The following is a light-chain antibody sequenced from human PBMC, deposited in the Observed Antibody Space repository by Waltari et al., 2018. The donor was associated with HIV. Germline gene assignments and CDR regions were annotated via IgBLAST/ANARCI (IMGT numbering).Light chain of an antibody. CDR2: KDT. Sequence: QSVLTQPPSASGAPGQRVTISCSGSSSNIENDNVYWYQQFPGAAPKLLIYKDTQRPSGVPDRFTGSKSGTSDSLAIGGLRSDDEADYYCVGWDSRLRGYVFGAGTKVTVL. CDR1: SSNIENDN. J-gene: IGLJ1*01. CDR3: VGWDSRLRGYV. V-gene: IGLV1-47*01.